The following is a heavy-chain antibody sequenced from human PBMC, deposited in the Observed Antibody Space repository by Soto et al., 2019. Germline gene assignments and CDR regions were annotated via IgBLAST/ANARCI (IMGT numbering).Heavy chain of an antibody. D-gene: IGHD2-15*01. CDR2: ISSSSSTI. V-gene: IGHV3-48*02. CDR1: GFTFSSYS. Sequence: GGSLRLSCAASGFTFSSYSMNWVRQAPGKGLEWVSYISSSSSTIYYADSVKGRFTISRDNAKNSLYLQMNSLRDEDTAVYYCARDPRPGCSGGSCYPVYFDYWGQGTLGTVSS. CDR3: ARDPRPGCSGGSCYPVYFDY. J-gene: IGHJ4*02.